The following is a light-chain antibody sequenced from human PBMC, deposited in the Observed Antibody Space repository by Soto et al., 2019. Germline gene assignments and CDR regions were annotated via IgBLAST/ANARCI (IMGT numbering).Light chain of an antibody. CDR1: SSDVGGYNY. J-gene: IGLJ1*01. Sequence: QSALTQPPSASGSPGQSVTISCTGTSSDVGGYNYVSWYQQHPGKAPKLMIYEVSKRPSGVPDRFSGSKSGNTASLTVSGLQADDEADYYCISYAGSNLLYVFGTWTKLTV. CDR2: EVS. CDR3: ISYAGSNLLYV. V-gene: IGLV2-8*01.